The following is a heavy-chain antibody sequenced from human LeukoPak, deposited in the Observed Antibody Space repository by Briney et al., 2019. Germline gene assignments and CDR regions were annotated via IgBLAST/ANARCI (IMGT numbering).Heavy chain of an antibody. CDR2: IYYSGST. D-gene: IGHD6-13*01. Sequence: PSETLSLTCTVSGGSTSSSSYYWGWIRQPPGKGLEWIGSIYYSGSTYYNPSLKSRVTISVDTSKNQFSLKLSSVTAADTAVYYCARLSDFYSSSWYYFDYWGQGTLVPVSS. V-gene: IGHV4-39*01. J-gene: IGHJ4*02. CDR3: ARLSDFYSSSWYYFDY. CDR1: GGSTSSSSYY.